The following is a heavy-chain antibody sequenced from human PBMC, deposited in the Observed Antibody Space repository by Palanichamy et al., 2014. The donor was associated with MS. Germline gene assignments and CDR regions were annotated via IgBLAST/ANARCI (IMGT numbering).Heavy chain of an antibody. D-gene: IGHD5-24*01. CDR3: ARDRGWEQFFT. V-gene: IGHV3-66*01. Sequence: VQLVESGGGLVQPGGSLRLSCVASGFTVGSNYMSWVRQAPGKGLEWVSTLYSAGSTYYPDSVRGRFTISRDDSKNTLYLQMDSLRVDDTAVYYCARDRGWEQFFTWGQGTLVTVSS. J-gene: IGHJ4*02. CDR1: GFTVGSNY. CDR2: LYSAGST.